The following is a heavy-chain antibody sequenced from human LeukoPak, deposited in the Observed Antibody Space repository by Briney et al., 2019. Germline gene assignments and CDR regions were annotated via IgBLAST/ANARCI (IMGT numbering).Heavy chain of an antibody. Sequence: GGSLRLSCSVSEFTFSAYEMNWVRQAPGKGLEWVSYISDSGLSIYYADSVKGRFTTSRDNAKNSLYLQMNSLRAEDTAVYYCAREVIPHYSDTSGYFDGFDIWGQGTMVIVSS. CDR3: AREVIPHYSDTSGYFDGFDI. J-gene: IGHJ3*02. CDR2: ISDSGLSI. CDR1: EFTFSAYE. V-gene: IGHV3-48*03. D-gene: IGHD3-22*01.